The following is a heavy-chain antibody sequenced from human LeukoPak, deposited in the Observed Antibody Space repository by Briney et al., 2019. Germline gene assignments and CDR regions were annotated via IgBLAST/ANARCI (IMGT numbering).Heavy chain of an antibody. J-gene: IGHJ4*02. CDR1: GGSISSSSSY. D-gene: IGHD3-16*02. Sequence: SETLSLTCTVSGGSISSSSSYWGWIRQPPGEGLEWIGSIYYSGSTNYNPSLKSRVTISVDTSKNQFSLKLSSVTAADTAVYYCARSKSYGDYWGQGTLVTVSS. CDR3: ARSKSYGDY. CDR2: IYYSGST. V-gene: IGHV4-39*07.